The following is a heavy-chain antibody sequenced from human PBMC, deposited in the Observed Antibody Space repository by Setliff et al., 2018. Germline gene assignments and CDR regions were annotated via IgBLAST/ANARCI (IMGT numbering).Heavy chain of an antibody. CDR3: VKAMSRHNFYFDN. CDR1: GLRLNEYA. CDR2: INWTSKII. V-gene: IGHV3-9*01. D-gene: IGHD1-1*01. J-gene: IGHJ4*02. Sequence: PGGSLRLSCVASGLRLNEYAMHWVRRAPGKGLEWIAGINWTSKIIYYADSVRGRFTISRDNAKNSLYLQMNSLRREDTALYYCVKAMSRHNFYFDNWGQGTLVTVSS.